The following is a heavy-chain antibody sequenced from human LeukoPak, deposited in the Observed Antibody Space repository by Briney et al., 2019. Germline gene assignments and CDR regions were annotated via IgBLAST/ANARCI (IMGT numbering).Heavy chain of an antibody. J-gene: IGHJ4*02. CDR3: ARVGIIWGATGPFDY. Sequence: SVKVSCRASGGTFSSYAISWVRQAPGQGLEWMGGIIPIFGTANYAQKFQGRVTIATDESTSTAYMELSSLRSEDTAVYYCARVGIIWGATGPFDYWGQGTLVTVSS. CDR1: GGTFSSYA. D-gene: IGHD1-26*01. CDR2: IIPIFGTA. V-gene: IGHV1-69*05.